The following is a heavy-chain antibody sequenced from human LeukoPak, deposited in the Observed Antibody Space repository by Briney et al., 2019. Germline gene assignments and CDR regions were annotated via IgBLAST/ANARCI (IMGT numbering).Heavy chain of an antibody. J-gene: IGHJ6*02. D-gene: IGHD4-17*01. CDR1: GYSISSGYY. V-gene: IGHV4-38-2*02. CDR3: ASSLGVATVTYYYYYGMDV. CDR2: IYHSGST. Sequence: SETLSLTCTVSGYSISSGYYWGWIRQPPGKGLEWIGSIYHSGSTYYNPSLKSRVTISVDTSKNQFSLKLSSVTAADTAVYYCASSLGVATVTYYYYYGMDVWGQGTTVSVSS.